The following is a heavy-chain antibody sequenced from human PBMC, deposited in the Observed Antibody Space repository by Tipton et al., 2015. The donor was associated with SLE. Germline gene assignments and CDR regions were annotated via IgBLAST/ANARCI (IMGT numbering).Heavy chain of an antibody. CDR1: ESTFSYYV. J-gene: IGHJ4*02. CDR2: ISTSGSTM. V-gene: IGHV3-11*01. D-gene: IGHD2-21*02. Sequence: SLRLSCVASESTFSYYVMSWIRQAPGKGLEWLSHISTSGSTMFYADSVKGRFTISRDNANNLLYLHINNLGVDDTAVYYCARGIVVLTLFDYWGQGTQVTVSS. CDR3: ARGIVVLTLFDY.